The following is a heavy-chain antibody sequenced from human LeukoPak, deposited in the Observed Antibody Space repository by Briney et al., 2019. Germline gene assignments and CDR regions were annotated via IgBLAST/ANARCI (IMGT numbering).Heavy chain of an antibody. CDR3: AAEIAVASGIVLDP. D-gene: IGHD6-19*01. J-gene: IGHJ5*02. V-gene: IGHV1-58*02. CDR2: IVVGSGNT. Sequence: SVKVSCKASGFTFTSSAMQWVRQARGQRLEWIGWIVVGSGNTNYAQKFQERVTITRDMSTSTAYMKLSSLRSEDTAVYYCAAEIAVASGIVLDPWGQGTLVTVSS. CDR1: GFTFTSSA.